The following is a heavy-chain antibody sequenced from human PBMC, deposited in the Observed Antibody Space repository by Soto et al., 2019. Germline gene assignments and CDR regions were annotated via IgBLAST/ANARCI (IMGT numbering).Heavy chain of an antibody. J-gene: IGHJ5*02. V-gene: IGHV1-18*04. Sequence: ASVKVSCKASGYTFTGYYMHCVRQAPGQGLEWMGWISANNGNTNYAQKLQGRVTMTTDTSTSTAYMELRSLRSDDTAVYYCAREISIAVAGNWFDPWGQGTLVTVSS. CDR2: ISANNGNT. D-gene: IGHD6-19*01. CDR1: GYTFTGYY. CDR3: AREISIAVAGNWFDP.